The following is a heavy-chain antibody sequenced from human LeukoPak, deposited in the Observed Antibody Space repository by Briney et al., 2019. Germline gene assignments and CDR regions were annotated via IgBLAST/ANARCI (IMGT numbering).Heavy chain of an antibody. CDR2: INPNSGAT. V-gene: IGHV1-2*02. CDR1: GYTFTDYF. Sequence: GASVKVSCTASGYTFTDYFIHWIRQAPGQGLEWMGWINPNSGATSYAQKFQGRVTMTRDTSINTGNMELTGLRFDDTAVYYCARELSAVGRWGAFDMWGQGTMVTVSS. J-gene: IGHJ3*02. D-gene: IGHD6-13*01. CDR3: ARELSAVGRWGAFDM.